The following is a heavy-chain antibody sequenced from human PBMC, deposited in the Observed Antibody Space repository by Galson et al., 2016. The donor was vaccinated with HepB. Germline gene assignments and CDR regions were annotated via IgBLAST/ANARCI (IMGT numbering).Heavy chain of an antibody. CDR3: AKDRRLLWFGEFNYYMDV. D-gene: IGHD3-10*01. J-gene: IGHJ6*03. CDR1: GFSFSNYG. V-gene: IGHV3-30*18. Sequence: SLRLSCAASGFSFSNYGMHWVRQAPGKGLEWVAVMSYAGSNEYYADSVKGRFTISRDNSKNTLYLQMNSLRAEDTAVYYRAKDRRLLWFGEFNYYMDVWGKGTTVTVSS. CDR2: MSYAGSNE.